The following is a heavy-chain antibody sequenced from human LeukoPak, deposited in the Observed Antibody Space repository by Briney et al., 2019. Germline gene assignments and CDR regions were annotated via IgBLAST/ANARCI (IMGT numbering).Heavy chain of an antibody. Sequence: ASVKVSCKASGYTFTSYGIGWVRQAPGQGLEWMGWISSYNGNTNYAQKFQGRVTMTTDASTSTVYMELRSLRSDDAAVYYCARVDLSWSDTSGYYRDWFDPWGQGTLVTVSS. CDR2: ISSYNGNT. CDR1: GYTFTSYG. V-gene: IGHV1-18*01. J-gene: IGHJ5*02. D-gene: IGHD3-22*01. CDR3: ARVDLSWSDTSGYYRDWFDP.